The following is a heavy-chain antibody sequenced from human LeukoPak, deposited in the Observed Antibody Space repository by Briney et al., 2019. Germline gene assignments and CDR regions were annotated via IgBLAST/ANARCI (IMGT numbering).Heavy chain of an antibody. CDR2: IYYSGST. J-gene: IGHJ4*02. D-gene: IGHD3-10*01. Sequence: PSETLSLTCTVSGGSIRSYYWSWIRQPPGKGLEWIGYIYYSGSTNYNPSLKSRVTISVDTSKNQFSLKLSSVTAADTAVYYCARSYGSGSSHDYWGQGTLVTVSS. CDR3: ARSYGSGSSHDY. V-gene: IGHV4-59*01. CDR1: GGSIRSYY.